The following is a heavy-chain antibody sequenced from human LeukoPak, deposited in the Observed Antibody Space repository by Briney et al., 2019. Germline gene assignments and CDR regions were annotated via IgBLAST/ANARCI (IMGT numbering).Heavy chain of an antibody. CDR3: ARGRVVVTSPFFDY. Sequence: SETLSLTCTTSGGSLSSYYWSWLRQSPERGLEWIGYVYENGRTAYNPSLKGRVAMSMDAPKKQFSLSLNSLTAADTAVYYCARGRVVVTSPFFDYWGQGTLVTVSS. J-gene: IGHJ4*02. V-gene: IGHV4-59*01. D-gene: IGHD3-22*01. CDR2: VYENGRT. CDR1: GGSLSSYY.